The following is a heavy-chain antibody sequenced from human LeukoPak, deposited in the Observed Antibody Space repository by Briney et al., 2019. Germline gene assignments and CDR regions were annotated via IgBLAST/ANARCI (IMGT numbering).Heavy chain of an antibody. CDR3: AKGPRVVPAAKDNYYYYYMDV. V-gene: IGHV3-9*01. CDR2: ISWNSGSI. J-gene: IGHJ6*03. Sequence: GGSLRLSCAASGFTFDDYAMHWVRQAPGKGLEWVSGISWNSGSIGYADSVKGRFTISRDNAKNSLYLQMNSLRAEDTALYYCAKGPRVVPAAKDNYYYYYMDVWGKGTTVTVSS. CDR1: GFTFDDYA. D-gene: IGHD2-2*01.